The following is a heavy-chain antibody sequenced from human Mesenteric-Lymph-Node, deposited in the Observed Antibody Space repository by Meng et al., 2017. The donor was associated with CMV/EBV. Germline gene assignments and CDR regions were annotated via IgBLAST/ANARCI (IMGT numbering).Heavy chain of an antibody. CDR3: AKDHLELLDY. CDR1: GFRFSSFG. Sequence: GESLKISCAAFGFRFSSFGMHWVRQAPGRGLEWVAFIGYDGSNENYADAVKGRFTISRDNSKNTLYLQMNSLRAEDTAVYYCAKDHLELLDYWGQGTLVTVSS. J-gene: IGHJ4*02. CDR2: IGYDGSNE. D-gene: IGHD1-7*01. V-gene: IGHV3-30*02.